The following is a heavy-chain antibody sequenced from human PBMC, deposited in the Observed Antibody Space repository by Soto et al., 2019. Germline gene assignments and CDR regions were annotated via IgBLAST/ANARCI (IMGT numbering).Heavy chain of an antibody. J-gene: IGHJ6*02. CDR2: ISGSGENT. CDR1: GFRFSSYA. CDR3: AKGVFARDYYYHGMDV. D-gene: IGHD6-13*01. V-gene: IGHV3-23*01. Sequence: PGGSLRLSCAASGFRFSSYAISWVRQAPGKGLEWVSGISGSGENTYHADSVTGRFTISRDNSKNTVNLQMNSLRDDDTAVYYCAKGVFARDYYYHGMDVWGQGTTVTVSS.